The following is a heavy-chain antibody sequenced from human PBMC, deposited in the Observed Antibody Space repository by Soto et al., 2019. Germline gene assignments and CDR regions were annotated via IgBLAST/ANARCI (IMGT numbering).Heavy chain of an antibody. Sequence: PSETLSLTCTVSGGSISSYYWSWIRQPPWKGLEWIGYIYYSGSTNYNPSLKSRVTISVDTSKNQFSLKLSSVTAADTAVYYCARAPVDTLTGYYQPYYFDYWGQGTLVTVSS. V-gene: IGHV4-59*01. CDR3: ARAPVDTLTGYYQPYYFDY. D-gene: IGHD3-9*01. CDR2: IYYSGST. J-gene: IGHJ4*02. CDR1: GGSISSYY.